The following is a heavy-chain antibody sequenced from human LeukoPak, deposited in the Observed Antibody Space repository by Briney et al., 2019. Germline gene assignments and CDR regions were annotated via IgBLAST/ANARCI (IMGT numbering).Heavy chain of an antibody. V-gene: IGHV7-4-1*02. D-gene: IGHD4-17*01. CDR3: ARSIVDYGIDY. CDR2: INTNTGNP. Sequence: ASVKVSCKASGYAFIDYAMNWVRQAPGQGLEWMGWINTNTGNPTYAQGFTGRFVFSLDTSVSTAYLQINSLKAEDSAEYYCARSIVDYGIDYWGQGTLVTVSS. J-gene: IGHJ4*02. CDR1: GYAFIDYA.